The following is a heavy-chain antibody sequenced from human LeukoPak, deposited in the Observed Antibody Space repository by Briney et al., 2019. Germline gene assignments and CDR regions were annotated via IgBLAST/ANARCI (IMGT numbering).Heavy chain of an antibody. D-gene: IGHD2-15*01. J-gene: IGHJ3*02. CDR2: IKSKTDGGTT. CDR1: GFTFSNAW. V-gene: IGHV3-15*01. CDR3: ARPGPPPSYGYCSGGSCWSGAFDI. Sequence: GGSLRLSCAASGFTFSNAWMSWVRQAPGKGLEWVGRIKSKTDGGTTDYAAPVKGRFTISRDNSKNTLYLQMNSLRAEDTAVYYCARPGPPPSYGYCSGGSCWSGAFDIWGQGTMVTVSS.